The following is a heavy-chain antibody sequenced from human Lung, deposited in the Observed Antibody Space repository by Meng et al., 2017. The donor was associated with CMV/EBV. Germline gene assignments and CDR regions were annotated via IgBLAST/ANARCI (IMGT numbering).Heavy chain of an antibody. CDR3: ARDLNGGSPSGRWFDP. CDR2: IIPILGIA. V-gene: IGHV1-69*10. Sequence: SVKVSCKASGGTFSSYAISWVRQAPGQGLEWMGGIIPILGIANYAQKFQGRVTITADKSTSTAYMELSSLRSEDTAVYYCARDLNGGSPSGRWFDPWGQGTLVTVSS. J-gene: IGHJ5*02. CDR1: GGTFSSYA. D-gene: IGHD2-8*01.